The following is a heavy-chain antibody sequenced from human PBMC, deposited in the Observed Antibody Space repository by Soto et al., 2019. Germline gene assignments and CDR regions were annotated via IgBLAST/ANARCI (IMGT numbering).Heavy chain of an antibody. D-gene: IGHD3-22*01. V-gene: IGHV3-48*02. CDR2: ITTTSSTM. CDR1: GFIFSDYS. Sequence: PGGSLRLSCTPSGFIFSDYSMNWVRQDPGKGLEWISYITTTSSTMYYADSVKGRFTISRDNAKNSLYLQMNSLRDEDTAVYYRARDSSGRQYYGMDVWGQGTTVTVSS. CDR3: ARDSSGRQYYGMDV. J-gene: IGHJ6*02.